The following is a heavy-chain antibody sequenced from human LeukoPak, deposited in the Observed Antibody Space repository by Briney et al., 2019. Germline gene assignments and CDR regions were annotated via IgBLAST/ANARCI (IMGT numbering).Heavy chain of an antibody. CDR1: GYTFTSYY. V-gene: IGHV1-46*01. CDR2: INPGGGST. Sequence: GASVKVSCKASGYTFTSYYMYWVRQAPGQGLEWMGLINPGGGSTNYAQKFQGRVTVTRDMSTSTVYMELSSLRSDDTAVYYCARGVHVRKCDSNHNCFDPWGQGTLVTVSS. CDR3: ARGVHVRKCDSNHNCFDP. D-gene: IGHD3-22*01. J-gene: IGHJ5*02.